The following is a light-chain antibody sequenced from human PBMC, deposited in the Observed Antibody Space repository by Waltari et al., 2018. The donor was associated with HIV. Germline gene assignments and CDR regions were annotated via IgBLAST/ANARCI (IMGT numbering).Light chain of an antibody. V-gene: IGLV2-14*01. Sequence: QSVLTQPASVSGSHGQSLTLSCTGTTNDIGSYNYVSWYQQSPDKAPKLIIYEVSNRPSGVSSRFSGSKSGNTASLTISGLQAEDEAYYHCSSYSRGALLFGGGTKVTVL. CDR2: EVS. CDR3: SSYSRGALL. J-gene: IGLJ2*01. CDR1: TNDIGSYNY.